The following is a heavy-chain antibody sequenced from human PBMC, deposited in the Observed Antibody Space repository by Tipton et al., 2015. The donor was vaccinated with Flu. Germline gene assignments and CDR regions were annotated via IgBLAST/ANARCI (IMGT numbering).Heavy chain of an antibody. J-gene: IGHJ6*03. CDR1: GGSISNYF. Sequence: TLSLTCTVSGGSISNYFWSWIRQPPGKGLEYIGYVYDSGITNYNPSLKSRVTISEDTSKNQFSLKLSSVTAADTAVYYCARISASNIGNYMDVWGKGTTVTVSS. D-gene: IGHD4-11*01. CDR2: VYDSGIT. CDR3: ARISASNIGNYMDV. V-gene: IGHV4-59*01.